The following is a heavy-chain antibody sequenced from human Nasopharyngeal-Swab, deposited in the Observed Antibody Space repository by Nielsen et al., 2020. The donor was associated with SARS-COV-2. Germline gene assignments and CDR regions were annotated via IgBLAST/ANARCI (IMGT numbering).Heavy chain of an antibody. Sequence: GESLKISCAASGFTFSSYAMHWVRQAPGKGLEWVAVISYDGSNKYYADSVKGRFTISRGNSKNTLYLQMNSLRAEDTAVYYCARDESPRLRWLDYWGQGTLVTVSS. D-gene: IGHD4-23*01. CDR1: GFTFSSYA. CDR3: ARDESPRLRWLDY. CDR2: ISYDGSNK. J-gene: IGHJ4*02. V-gene: IGHV3-30*04.